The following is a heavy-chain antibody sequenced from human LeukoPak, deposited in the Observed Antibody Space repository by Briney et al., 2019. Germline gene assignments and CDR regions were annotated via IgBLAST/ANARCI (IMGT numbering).Heavy chain of an antibody. V-gene: IGHV1-2*02. CDR3: ARRSHILQLVRRSEYYYDY. Sequence: ASVKVSCKATGFFFTGYSMHWLRQAPAQGLEWMGWINLNSGRTRFAQKFQDRVTMTRDTYLNAAYLTLNSLRPDDTAVYYCARRSHILQLVRRSEYYYDYWGQGTPVSVSS. CDR2: INLNSGRT. J-gene: IGHJ4*02. CDR1: GFFFTGYS. D-gene: IGHD2-8*02.